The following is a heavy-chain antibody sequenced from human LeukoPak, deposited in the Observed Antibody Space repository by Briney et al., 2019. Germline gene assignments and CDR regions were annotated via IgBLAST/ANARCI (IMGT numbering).Heavy chain of an antibody. CDR2: ISTDGISR. V-gene: IGHV3-74*01. D-gene: IGHD5-12*01. Sequence: PGGSLRLSCAGSDFTFSPYWMHWVRQAPGKGLVWVSRISTDGISRTYADSVKGRFTISRDNARNTLFLQMDSLRAEDTAVYYCVRGTSRENGYGGDDPYWGQGTLVIVSS. J-gene: IGHJ4*02. CDR3: VRGTSRENGYGGDDPY. CDR1: DFTFSPYW.